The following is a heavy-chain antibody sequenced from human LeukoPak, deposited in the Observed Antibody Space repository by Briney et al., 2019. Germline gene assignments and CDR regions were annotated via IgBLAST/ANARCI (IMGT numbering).Heavy chain of an antibody. V-gene: IGHV3-20*04. CDR3: AREGSGSPHYGMDV. CDR2: INWNGGTT. J-gene: IGHJ6*02. D-gene: IGHD3-10*01. Sequence: RPGGSLRLSCAASGFTFDDYGMSWVRQAPGKGLEWVSGINWNGGTTGYADSVKGRFTISRDNAKNSLYLQMNSLRAEDTALYYCAREGSGSPHYGMDVWGQGTTVTVSS. CDR1: GFTFDDYG.